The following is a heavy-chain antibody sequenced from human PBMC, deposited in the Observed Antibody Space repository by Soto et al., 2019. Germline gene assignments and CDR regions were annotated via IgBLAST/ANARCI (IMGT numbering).Heavy chain of an antibody. Sequence: GEALKSSCKGSGYSFTSYWISWVRQMPGKGLEWMGRIDPSDSYTNYSPSFQGHVTISADKSISTAYLQWSSQKASDTAMYYCARRPIAAAGGVWFDPWGQGTLVTVS. V-gene: IGHV5-10-1*01. D-gene: IGHD6-13*01. CDR1: GYSFTSYW. CDR3: ARRPIAAAGGVWFDP. J-gene: IGHJ5*02. CDR2: IDPSDSYT.